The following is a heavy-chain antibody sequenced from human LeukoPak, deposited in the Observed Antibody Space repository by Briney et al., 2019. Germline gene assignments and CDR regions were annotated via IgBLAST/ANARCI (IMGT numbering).Heavy chain of an antibody. J-gene: IGHJ4*02. CDR1: GYSISSGYY. CDR3: ARASRTGLGIGSFDY. V-gene: IGHV4-38-2*02. Sequence: SETLSLTCTASGYSISSGYYWGWIRQPPGKGLEWIGSIYHSGSTYYNPSLKSRVTISVDTSKNQFSLKLSSVTAADTAVYYCARASRTGLGIGSFDYWGQGTLVTVSS. CDR2: IYHSGST. D-gene: IGHD7-27*01.